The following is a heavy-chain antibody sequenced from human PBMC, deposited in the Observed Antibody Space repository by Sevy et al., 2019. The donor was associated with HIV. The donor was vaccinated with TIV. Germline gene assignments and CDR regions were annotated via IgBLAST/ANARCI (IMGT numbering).Heavy chain of an antibody. CDR3: ARDSYDSSGYYFTGY. Sequence: ETLSLTCSVSGDSISISYWSWIRQPAGKGLEWIGHIYSSGSTNYNPSLKSRVSMSVDTSKNQFSLKLSSVTAADTALYYCARDSYDSSGYYFTGYWGQGTLVTVSS. V-gene: IGHV4-4*07. J-gene: IGHJ4*02. CDR1: GDSISISY. D-gene: IGHD3-22*01. CDR2: IYSSGST.